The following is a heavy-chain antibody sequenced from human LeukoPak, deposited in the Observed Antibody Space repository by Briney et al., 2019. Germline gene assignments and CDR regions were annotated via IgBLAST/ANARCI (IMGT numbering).Heavy chain of an antibody. D-gene: IGHD6-13*01. CDR3: AREADSSTTLHYYYYGMDV. V-gene: IGHV6-1*01. Sequence: SQTLSLTCAISGDSVSSNSAAWNWIRQSPSRGLEWLGRTYYRSKWYNDYAVSVKSRITINPDTSKNQFSLQLNSVTPEDTAVYYCAREADSSTTLHYYYYGMDVWGQGTTVTVSS. J-gene: IGHJ6*02. CDR1: GDSVSSNSAA. CDR2: TYYRSKWYN.